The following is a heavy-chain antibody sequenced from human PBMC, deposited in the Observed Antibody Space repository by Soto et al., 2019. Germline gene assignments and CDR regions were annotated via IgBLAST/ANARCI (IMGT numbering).Heavy chain of an antibody. V-gene: IGHV5-51*01. CDR1: GYTFTSYW. CDR3: VRSGTSSGRFSDY. J-gene: IGHJ4*02. Sequence: GGSLKISCKGSGYTFTSYWIGGVRQMPGEGLEWMGVIYPSDSDIRYSPSFQGKVTISADKSITTAYLQWSSLKAADTAMYYCVRSGTSSGRFSDYWGQGTLVTVSS. D-gene: IGHD2-15*01. CDR2: IYPSDSDI.